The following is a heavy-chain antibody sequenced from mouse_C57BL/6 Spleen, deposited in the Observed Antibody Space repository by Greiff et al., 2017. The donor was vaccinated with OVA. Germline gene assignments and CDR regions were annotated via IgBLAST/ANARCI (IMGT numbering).Heavy chain of an antibody. J-gene: IGHJ4*01. Sequence: EVQLQQSGAELVKPGASVKLSCTASGFNIKDYYMHWVKQRTEQGLEWIGRIDPEDGETKYATKFQGKATITADTSSNTAYLQLSSLTSEDTAVYYCASRRSDYSYAMDYWGQGTSVTVSS. D-gene: IGHD1-1*01. CDR2: IDPEDGET. V-gene: IGHV14-2*01. CDR1: GFNIKDYY. CDR3: ASRRSDYSYAMDY.